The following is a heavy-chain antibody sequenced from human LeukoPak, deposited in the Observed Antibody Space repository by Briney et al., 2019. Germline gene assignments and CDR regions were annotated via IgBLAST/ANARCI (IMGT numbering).Heavy chain of an antibody. CDR2: IIPIFGTA. CDR1: GGTFSSYA. J-gene: IGHJ4*02. CDR3: AGAGKTTFGSGRYAFDY. Sequence: ASVKVSCKASGGTFSSYAISWVRQAPGQGLEWMGGIIPIFGTANYAQKFQGRVTITADESTSTAYMELNSLRAEDTAVYYCAGAGKTTFGSGRYAFDYWGQGTLVTVSS. D-gene: IGHD3-10*01. V-gene: IGHV1-69*13.